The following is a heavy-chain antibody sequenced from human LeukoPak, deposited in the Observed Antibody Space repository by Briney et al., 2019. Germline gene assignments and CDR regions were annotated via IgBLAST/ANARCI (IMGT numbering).Heavy chain of an antibody. Sequence: KPSETLSLTCAVYGGSFSGYYWSWIRQPPGKGLEWIGEINHSGSTNYNPSLKRRVSISVDTSKNQFSLKLSSVTAADTAMYYCARIAMFYYESSGYYSDSWGQGTLVTVSS. CDR2: INHSGST. CDR1: GGSFSGYY. V-gene: IGHV4-34*01. J-gene: IGHJ5*01. CDR3: ARIAMFYYESSGYYSDS. D-gene: IGHD3-22*01.